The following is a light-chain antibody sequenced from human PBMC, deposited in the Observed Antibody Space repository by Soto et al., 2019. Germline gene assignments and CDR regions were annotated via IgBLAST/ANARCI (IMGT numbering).Light chain of an antibody. CDR2: GAS. J-gene: IGKJ5*01. CDR3: QQRNR. V-gene: IGKV3-15*01. Sequence: EIVMTQSPATLSVSPGERATLHCRASQSVSSNLGWYQHKPGQAPRLLIYGASTRATGIPARFSGSGSGTDFTLTISGLQSEDSAVYYCQQRNRFGQGTRLEIK. CDR1: QSVSSN.